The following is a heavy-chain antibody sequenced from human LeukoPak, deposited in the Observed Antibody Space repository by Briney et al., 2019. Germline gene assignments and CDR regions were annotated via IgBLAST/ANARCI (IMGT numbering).Heavy chain of an antibody. CDR2: INSDGSGT. J-gene: IGHJ5*01. V-gene: IGHV3-74*01. CDR1: GFTFSNYW. D-gene: IGHD4-23*01. Sequence: PGGSLRLSCAASGFTFSNYWMHWVRQAPGKGLVWVSRINSDGSGTTYADSVRGRFTISRDNAKNTLYLQVNSLRAEDTAVYYCARTEGTVAYDSWGQETLVTLSS. CDR3: ARTEGTVAYDS.